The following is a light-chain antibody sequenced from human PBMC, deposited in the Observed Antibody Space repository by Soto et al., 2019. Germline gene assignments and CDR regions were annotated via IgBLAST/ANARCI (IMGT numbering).Light chain of an antibody. CDR3: QQYGSSPRYT. J-gene: IGKJ2*01. CDR2: GAD. Sequence: EIVLTQFPDTLSLSPGERATLSCRASQSVRNSYLAWYQQRPGQAPRLLIYGADSRATGIPDRCSGSGSDTDFTLTISRLEPEDVAVYYCQQYGSSPRYTFGQGTKLEI. V-gene: IGKV3-20*01. CDR1: QSVRNSY.